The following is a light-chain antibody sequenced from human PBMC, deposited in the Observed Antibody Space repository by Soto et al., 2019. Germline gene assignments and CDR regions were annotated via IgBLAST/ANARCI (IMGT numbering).Light chain of an antibody. CDR1: SSDIGAYNY. CDR3: SSYAGSFPFVI. V-gene: IGLV2-8*01. J-gene: IGLJ2*01. Sequence: QSVLTQAPSASGSPGQSVTSSCTGTSSDIGAYNYVSWYQQFPGKAPTLIIYEVTYRPSGVPDRFTGSKSGNTASLTVSGLKSEDEATYFCSSYAGSFPFVIFGGGTKLTVL. CDR2: EVT.